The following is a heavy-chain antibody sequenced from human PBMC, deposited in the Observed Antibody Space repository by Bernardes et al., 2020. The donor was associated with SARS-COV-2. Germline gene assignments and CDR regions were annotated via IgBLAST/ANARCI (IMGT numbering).Heavy chain of an antibody. CDR2: IEKDGSVI. Sequence: GGSLRLSCVAPGLTTYWMQWVRHAPVQGLVWVSRIEKDGSVIDYADSVRGRFTIFRDNARDTLYLQMDSLRAEDTAVYFCARVHYYDSSGPLDYWGQGTLVTVSS. CDR1: GLTTYW. CDR3: ARVHYYDSSGPLDY. J-gene: IGHJ4*02. D-gene: IGHD3-22*01. V-gene: IGHV3-74*01.